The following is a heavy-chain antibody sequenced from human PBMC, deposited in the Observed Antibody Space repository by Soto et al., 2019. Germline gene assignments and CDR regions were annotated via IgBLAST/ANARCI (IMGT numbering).Heavy chain of an antibody. CDR1: GYTLTELS. CDR2: FDPEDGET. V-gene: IGHV1-24*01. CDR3: ATGLFSTIFGVVIKLGAFDI. D-gene: IGHD3-3*01. Sequence: GASVKVSCKVSGYTLTELSMHWVRQAPGKGLEWMGGFDPEDGETIYAQKFQGRVTMTEDTSTDTAYMELSSLRSEDTAVYYCATGLFSTIFGVVIKLGAFDIWGQGTMVTVSS. J-gene: IGHJ3*02.